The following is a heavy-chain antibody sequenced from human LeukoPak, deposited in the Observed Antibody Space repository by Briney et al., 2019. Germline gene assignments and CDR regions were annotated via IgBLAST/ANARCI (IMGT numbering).Heavy chain of an antibody. V-gene: IGHV1-3*01. Sequence: ASVKVSCKASGYTFTSYAIHWVRQAPGQRLEWMGWINAGNGNTKYSQKFQGRVTITRDTSASTAYMELSSLRSEDTAVYYCARRSQSGYHFDYWGQGTLVTVSS. CDR1: GYTFTSYA. J-gene: IGHJ4*02. CDR3: ARRSQSGYHFDY. D-gene: IGHD3-22*01. CDR2: INAGNGNT.